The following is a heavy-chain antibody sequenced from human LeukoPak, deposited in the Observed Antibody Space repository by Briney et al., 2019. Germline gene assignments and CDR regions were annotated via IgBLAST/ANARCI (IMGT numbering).Heavy chain of an antibody. CDR1: GGSFSGYY. J-gene: IGHJ4*02. CDR2: INHSGST. D-gene: IGHD3-10*01. Sequence: SETLSLTCAVYGGSFSGYYWSWIRQPPGKGLEWIGEINHSGSTNYNPSLKSRVTISVDTSKNQFSLKLSSVTAADTAVYYCARGPYYYGSGRGRSSYYVDYWGQGTLVTVSS. V-gene: IGHV4-34*01. CDR3: ARGPYYYGSGRGRSSYYVDY.